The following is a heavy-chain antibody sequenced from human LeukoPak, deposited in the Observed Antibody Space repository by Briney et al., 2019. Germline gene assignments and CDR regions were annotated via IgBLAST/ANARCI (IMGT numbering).Heavy chain of an antibody. D-gene: IGHD1-26*01. V-gene: IGHV1-2*02. J-gene: IGHJ5*02. CDR1: GYTFTGYY. Sequence: GASVKVSCKASGYTFTGYYMHWVRQAPGQGLEWMGWINPNSGGTNYAQKFQGRVTMTRDTSISTAYMELSRLRSDDTAVYYCARDGIVGDRSWFDPWGQGTLVTVSS. CDR3: ARDGIVGDRSWFDP. CDR2: INPNSGGT.